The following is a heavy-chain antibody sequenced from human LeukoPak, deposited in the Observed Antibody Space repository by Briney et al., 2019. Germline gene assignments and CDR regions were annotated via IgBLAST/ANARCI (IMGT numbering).Heavy chain of an antibody. CDR3: ASLAAAGTGNWFDP. CDR1: GESFSGYY. CDR2: INHSGST. V-gene: IGHV4-34*01. D-gene: IGHD6-13*01. Sequence: SETLSLTCGVYGESFSGYYWSWIRQSPGKGLEWIGEINHSGSTNYNPSLKSRVTISVDTSKNQFSLKLSSVTAADTAVYYCASLAAAGTGNWFDPWGQGTLVTVSS. J-gene: IGHJ5*02.